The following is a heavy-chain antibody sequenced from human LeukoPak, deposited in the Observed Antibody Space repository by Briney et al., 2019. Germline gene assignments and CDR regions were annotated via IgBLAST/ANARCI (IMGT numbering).Heavy chain of an antibody. CDR3: ARDRAWNYFDY. CDR1: GFTFSRHG. V-gene: IGHV3-30*03. CDR2: ISNDGSRK. J-gene: IGHJ4*02. Sequence: GGFLRLSCAPSGFTFSRHGMHWVRQAPGKGLEWVAIISNDGSRKYYAHSVEGRFTISRDNSKNTLYLQMDSLRAEDTAVYYCARDRAWNYFDYWGQGTLVTVSS. D-gene: IGHD3-3*01.